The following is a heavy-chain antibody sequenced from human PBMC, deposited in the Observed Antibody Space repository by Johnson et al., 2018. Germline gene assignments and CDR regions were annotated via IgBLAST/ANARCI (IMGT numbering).Heavy chain of an antibody. D-gene: IGHD1-26*01. CDR3: ARGPSVSFSIDY. CDR1: SDSISSTDW. Sequence: QVQLQESGPGLVKPSETLSLTCAVSSDSISSTDWWSWVRQPPGKGLEWIGEIYQSGRTNYNPSLKTPVILSVDKSKNQVSLKLTSVTAADTAVYYCARGPSVSFSIDYWGQGSLVTVSP. V-gene: IGHV4-4*02. J-gene: IGHJ4*02. CDR2: IYQSGRT.